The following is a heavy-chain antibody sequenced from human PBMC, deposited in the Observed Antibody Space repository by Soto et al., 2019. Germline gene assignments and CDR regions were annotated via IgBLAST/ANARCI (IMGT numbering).Heavy chain of an antibody. CDR1: GYTFTSYG. Sequence: QVPLVQSGAEVKKPGASVKVSCKASGYTFTSYGISWVRQAPGQGLEWMGWISAYNGNTNYAQKLQGRVTMTTDTSTSTAYMELRSLRSDDTAVYYCARVFLIPAASIDNWFDPWGQGTLVTVSS. J-gene: IGHJ5*02. CDR2: ISAYNGNT. D-gene: IGHD2-2*01. V-gene: IGHV1-18*01. CDR3: ARVFLIPAASIDNWFDP.